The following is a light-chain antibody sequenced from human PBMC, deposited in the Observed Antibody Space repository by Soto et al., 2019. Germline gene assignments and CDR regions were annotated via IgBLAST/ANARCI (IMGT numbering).Light chain of an antibody. CDR3: QHYNSYSEA. J-gene: IGKJ1*01. V-gene: IGKV1-5*03. Sequence: DIQMTQSPSTLSGSVGDRVTITCRASQTLSSWLAWYQQKPGKAPKLLIYKASTLKSGLPSRFSGSGSGTEFTLTISSLQPDDFATYYCQHYNSYSEAFGQGTKV. CDR2: KAS. CDR1: QTLSSW.